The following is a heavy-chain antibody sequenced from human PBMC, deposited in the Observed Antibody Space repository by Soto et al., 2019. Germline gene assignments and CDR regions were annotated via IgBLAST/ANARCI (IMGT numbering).Heavy chain of an antibody. CDR1: GFTFSTYW. Sequence: LRLSCAASGFTFSTYWMHWIRQVPGKGLEWVSRINSDASHTYYADSVKGRFTISRDNAKNTLHLEMNSLRAEDTAVYYCVRDAHCINTSCYGNWLDPWGQGTLVTVSS. J-gene: IGHJ5*02. CDR3: VRDAHCINTSCYGNWLDP. D-gene: IGHD2-2*01. V-gene: IGHV3-74*01. CDR2: INSDASHT.